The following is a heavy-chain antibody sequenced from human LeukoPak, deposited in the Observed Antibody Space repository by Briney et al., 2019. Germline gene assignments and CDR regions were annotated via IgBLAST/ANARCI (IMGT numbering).Heavy chain of an antibody. CDR3: ARGGTYYYDSRGAFDI. J-gene: IGHJ3*02. CDR2: INHSGST. Sequence: PSETLSLTCAVYGGSFSGYYWSWIRQPPGKGLEWTGEINHSGSTNYNPSLKSRVTISVDTSKNQFSLKLSSVTAADTAVYYCARGGTYYYDSRGAFDIWGQGTMVTVSS. V-gene: IGHV4-34*01. CDR1: GGSFSGYY. D-gene: IGHD3-22*01.